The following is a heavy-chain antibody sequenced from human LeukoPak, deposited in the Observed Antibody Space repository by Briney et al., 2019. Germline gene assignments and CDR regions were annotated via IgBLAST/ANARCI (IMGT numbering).Heavy chain of an antibody. CDR2: IIPIFGTA. CDR1: GGTFLSYA. J-gene: IGHJ4*02. V-gene: IGHV1-69*01. Sequence: ASVKVSCKASGGTFLSYAISWVRQAPGQGLEWMGGIIPIFGTANYAQKFQGRVTITADEFTSTAYMELSSLRSEETAVYYCARVWDYDSSGYSYYFDYWGQGTLVTVSS. CDR3: ARVWDYDSSGYSYYFDY. D-gene: IGHD3-22*01.